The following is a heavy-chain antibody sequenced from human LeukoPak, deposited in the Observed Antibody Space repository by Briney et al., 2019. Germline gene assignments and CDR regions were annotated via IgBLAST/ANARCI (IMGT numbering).Heavy chain of an antibody. J-gene: IGHJ4*02. D-gene: IGHD3-22*01. CDR3: AKEAKDYYDSSGYYPTSFDY. CDR1: GFTFSSYA. V-gene: IGHV3-23*01. Sequence: PGGSLRLSCAASGFTFSSYAMSWVRQAPGKGLEWVSAISGSGGSTYYADSVKGRFTISRDNSENTLYLQMNSLRAEDTAVYYCAKEAKDYYDSSGYYPTSFDYWGQGTLVTVSS. CDR2: ISGSGGST.